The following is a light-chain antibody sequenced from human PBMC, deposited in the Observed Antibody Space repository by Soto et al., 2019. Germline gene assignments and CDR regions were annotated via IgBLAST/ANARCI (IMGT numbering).Light chain of an antibody. J-gene: IGKJ5*01. CDR2: AAS. CDR3: QQADTFPIT. CDR1: QGISRS. Sequence: DIQMTQSPSSVSASVGDRLTISCQASQGISRSLAWYQQKPGKAPKLLIYAASSLQSGVPSRFSGSGFGTDFTLTISSLQPEDSAIYYCQQADTFPITFGQGTRLEI. V-gene: IGKV1D-12*01.